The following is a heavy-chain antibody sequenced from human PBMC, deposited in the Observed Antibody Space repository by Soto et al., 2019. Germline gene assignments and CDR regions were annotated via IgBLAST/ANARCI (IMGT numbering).Heavy chain of an antibody. V-gene: IGHV4-34*01. CDR1: GGSFSGYY. CDR2: INHSGST. Sequence: SETLSLTCAVYGGSFSGYYWSWIRQPPGKGLEWIGEINHSGSTNYNPSLKSRVTISVDTSKNQFSLKLSSVTAADTAVYYCARGRRGFLQWLAYTFDYWGQGTLVTVSS. D-gene: IGHD6-19*01. J-gene: IGHJ4*02. CDR3: ARGRRGFLQWLAYTFDY.